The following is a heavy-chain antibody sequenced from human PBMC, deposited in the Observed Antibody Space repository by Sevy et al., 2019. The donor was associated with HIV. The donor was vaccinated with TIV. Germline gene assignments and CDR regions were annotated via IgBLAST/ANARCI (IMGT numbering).Heavy chain of an antibody. CDR3: ATLDFWSDYPLYGMDV. CDR2: ISSTSNYI. Sequence: GGSLRLSCAASGFTFSSYSMNWVRQAPGKGLEWVSSISSTSNYIYYGDSVKGRYTISRDNAKNSLHLQMNSLRAEDTAVYYCATLDFWSDYPLYGMDVWGQGTTVTVSS. CDR1: GFTFSSYS. V-gene: IGHV3-21*01. D-gene: IGHD3-3*01. J-gene: IGHJ6*02.